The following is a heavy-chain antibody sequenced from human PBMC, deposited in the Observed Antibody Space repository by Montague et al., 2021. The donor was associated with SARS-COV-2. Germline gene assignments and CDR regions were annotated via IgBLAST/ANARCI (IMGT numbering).Heavy chain of an antibody. CDR3: ARMFYDILTGYRNFDY. Sequence: PALVKPTQTLTLTCTFSGFSLSTSGMCVSWIRQPPGKALEWLALIDWDDDKYYSTSLKTRLTIFKDTSKNQVVLTMTNMDPVDTATYYCARMFYDILTGYRNFDYWGQGTLVTVSS. D-gene: IGHD3-9*01. CDR1: GFSLSTSGMC. J-gene: IGHJ4*02. V-gene: IGHV2-70*01. CDR2: IDWDDDK.